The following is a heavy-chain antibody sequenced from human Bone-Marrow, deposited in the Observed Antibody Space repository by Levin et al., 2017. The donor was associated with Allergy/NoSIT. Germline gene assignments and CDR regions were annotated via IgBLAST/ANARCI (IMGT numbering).Heavy chain of an antibody. CDR1: GFTVSNNY. V-gene: IGHV3-66*01. J-gene: IGHJ4*02. Sequence: PGGSLRLSCAASGFTVSNNYVSWVRQAPGKGLEWVSHIYSGGNTFYADSLKGRFTISRDSSKNTLFLQMNSLTAEDTAVYYCANDRGYWGQGTLVTVSS. CDR2: IYSGGNT. CDR3: ANDRGY.